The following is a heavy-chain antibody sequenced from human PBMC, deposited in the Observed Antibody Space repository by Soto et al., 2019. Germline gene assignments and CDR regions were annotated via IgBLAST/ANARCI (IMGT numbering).Heavy chain of an antibody. CDR2: IYYSGST. CDR1: GGSISSGDYY. D-gene: IGHD3-3*01. J-gene: IGHJ6*02. V-gene: IGHV4-30-4*01. CDR3: ARGGAYDFWSGYLIYGMDV. Sequence: TLSLTCTVSGGSISSGDYYWSWIRQPPGKGLEWIGYIYYSGSTYYNPSLKSRVTISVDTSKNQFSLKLSSVTAADTAVYYCARGGAYDFWSGYLIYGMDVWGQGTTVTVSS.